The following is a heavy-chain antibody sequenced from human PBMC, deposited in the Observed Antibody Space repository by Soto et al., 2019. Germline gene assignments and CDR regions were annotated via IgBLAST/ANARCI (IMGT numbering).Heavy chain of an antibody. CDR3: AKDGPIYYGSGSYPDY. J-gene: IGHJ4*02. V-gene: IGHV3-30*18. Sequence: QVQLVESGGGVVQPGRFLRLSCAASGFTFSNYGIHWVRQAPGKGLEWVAFISYDEGNKYYADSVKGRFTFSRDNSKNTVYLQMNSLRAEDTAVYYCAKDGPIYYGSGSYPDYWGQGTLVTVSS. D-gene: IGHD3-10*01. CDR2: ISYDEGNK. CDR1: GFTFSNYG.